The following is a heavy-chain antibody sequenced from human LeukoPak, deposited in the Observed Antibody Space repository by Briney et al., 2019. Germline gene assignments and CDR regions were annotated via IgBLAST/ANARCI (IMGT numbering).Heavy chain of an antibody. CDR1: GGSIRNWC. CDR3: ATGLGVFDY. J-gene: IGHJ4*02. D-gene: IGHD1-14*01. V-gene: IGHV4-4*07. CDR2: ICLSADI. Sequence: SETLSLTCSVSGGSIRNWCWSWIRQPAGKRLEWIGTICLSADINYKPSLKSRLTMSPDMSNNEISLKLTSVTAADTAVYYCATGLGVFDYWGRGILVTVSS.